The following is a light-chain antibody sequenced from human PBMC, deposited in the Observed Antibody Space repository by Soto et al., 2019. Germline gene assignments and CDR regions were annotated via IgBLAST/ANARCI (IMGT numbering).Light chain of an antibody. V-gene: IGLV1-44*01. Sequence: QPVLTQPPSVSGTPGHKVSISCSGSTSNLGGNTVNWYQQLPGTAPKVLIYTNNQRPSGVPDRFSGSKSGTSASLAISGLRSEDEADFYCAAWDDSLNAVVFGGGTKLTVL. CDR2: TNN. CDR1: TSNLGGNT. CDR3: AAWDDSLNAVV. J-gene: IGLJ2*01.